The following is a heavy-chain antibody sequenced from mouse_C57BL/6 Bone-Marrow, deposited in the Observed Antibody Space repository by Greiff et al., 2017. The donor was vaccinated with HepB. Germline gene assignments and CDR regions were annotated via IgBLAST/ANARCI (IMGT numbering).Heavy chain of an antibody. D-gene: IGHD2-4*01. CDR2: ISYDGSN. J-gene: IGHJ2*01. CDR3: ARGGYDYVCFDY. Sequence: EVKLMESGPGLVKPSQSLSLTCSVTGYSITSGYYWNWIRQFPGNKLEWMGYISYDGSNNYNPSLKNRISITRDTSKNQFFLKLNSVTTEDTATYYCARGGYDYVCFDYWGQGTTLTVSS. CDR1: GYSITSGYY. V-gene: IGHV3-6*01.